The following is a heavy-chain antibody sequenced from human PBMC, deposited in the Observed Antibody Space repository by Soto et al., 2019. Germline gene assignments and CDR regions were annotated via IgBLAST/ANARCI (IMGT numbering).Heavy chain of an antibody. J-gene: IGHJ4*02. V-gene: IGHV3-48*02. CDR2: ISSSSSTI. D-gene: IGHD5-18*01. Sequence: GGSLRLSCAASGFTFSSYSMNWVRQAPGKGLEWVSYISSSSSTIYYADSVKGRFTISRDNAKNSLYLQMNSLRDEDTAVYYCARDLDTAMASYYFDYWGQGTLVTVSS. CDR3: ARDLDTAMASYYFDY. CDR1: GFTFSSYS.